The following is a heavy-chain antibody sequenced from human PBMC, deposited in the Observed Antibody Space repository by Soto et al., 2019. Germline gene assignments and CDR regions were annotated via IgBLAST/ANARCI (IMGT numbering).Heavy chain of an antibody. D-gene: IGHD4-17*01. V-gene: IGHV4-59*01. Sequence: SETLSLTCTVSGGSISSYYWSWIRQPPGKGLEWIGYIYYSGSTNYNPSLKSRVTISVDTSKNQFSLKLSSVTAADTAVYYCARSPYGDLGFDYWGQGTLVTSPQ. CDR3: ARSPYGDLGFDY. J-gene: IGHJ4*02. CDR1: GGSISSYY. CDR2: IYYSGST.